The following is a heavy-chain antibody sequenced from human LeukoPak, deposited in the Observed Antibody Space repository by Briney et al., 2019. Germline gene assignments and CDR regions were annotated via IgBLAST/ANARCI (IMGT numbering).Heavy chain of an antibody. CDR3: AREGGPYRPLDY. CDR2: VHLSGRT. CDR1: GGSISSTNW. Sequence: SETLSLTCGDSGGSISSTNWWTWVRQPPGEGLEWIGEVHLSGRTNYNPSLESRVTMSVDMSENHISLKLTSVTAADTAVYYRAREGGPYRPLDYSGQGTLVTVSS. V-gene: IGHV4-4*02. J-gene: IGHJ4*02.